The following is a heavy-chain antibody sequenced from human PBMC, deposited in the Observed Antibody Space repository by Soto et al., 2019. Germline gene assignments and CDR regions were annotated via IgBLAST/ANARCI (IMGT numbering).Heavy chain of an antibody. J-gene: IGHJ4*02. V-gene: IGHV4-39*01. Sequence: QLQLQESGPGLVRPSETLSLTCTVSGDSIRSSNHYWGWIRQPPGKELEWIGNIYYSGSTYYNPSLKSRVTVSVDTSKNQFSLKLISVTAADTAVYYCATQVSVPAYYFDYWGQGALVTVSS. CDR2: IYYSGST. CDR1: GDSIRSSNHY. D-gene: IGHD6-19*01. CDR3: ATQVSVPAYYFDY.